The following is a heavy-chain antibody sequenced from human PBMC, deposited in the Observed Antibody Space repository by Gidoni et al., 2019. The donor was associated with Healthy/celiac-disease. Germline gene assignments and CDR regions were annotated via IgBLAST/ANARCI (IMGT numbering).Heavy chain of an antibody. Sequence: QLQLQESGPGLVKPSETLSLTCTVSGGSISSSSYYWGWIRQPPGKGLEWIGSIYYSGSTYYNPSLKSRVTISVDTSKNQFSLKLSSVTAADTAVYYCARLTIFGVVLWDYWGQGTLVTVSS. V-gene: IGHV4-39*01. CDR3: ARLTIFGVVLWDY. CDR1: GGSISSSSYY. D-gene: IGHD3-3*01. J-gene: IGHJ4*02. CDR2: IYYSGST.